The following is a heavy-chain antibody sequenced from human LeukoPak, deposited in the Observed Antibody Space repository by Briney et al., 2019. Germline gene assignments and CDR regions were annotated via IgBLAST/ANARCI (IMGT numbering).Heavy chain of an antibody. V-gene: IGHV3-43*02. Sequence: GGSLRLSCAASGFTFDDYAMHWVRQAPGKGLEWVSLISGDGGSTYYAASVKGRFTISRDNSKNSLYLQMNSLRTEDTALYYCANGYGDSYLDYWSQGTLVTVSS. CDR3: ANGYGDSYLDY. J-gene: IGHJ4*02. CDR2: ISGDGGST. D-gene: IGHD4-17*01. CDR1: GFTFDDYA.